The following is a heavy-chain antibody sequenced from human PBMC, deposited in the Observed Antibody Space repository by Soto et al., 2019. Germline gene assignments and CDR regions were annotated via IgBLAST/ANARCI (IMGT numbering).Heavy chain of an antibody. Sequence: GGSLRLSCAVSGFTFSAFGMHWVRQAPGKGLEWVAIISYDGILKYYADSVKGRFTISRDTSKGALYLQMNSLTPEDTAVYYCAKDFKVSGGHYGSLNYYYGMGVWGQGTTVTVSS. CDR3: AKDFKVSGGHYGSLNYYYGMGV. V-gene: IGHV3-30*18. CDR1: GFTFSAFG. D-gene: IGHD3-10*01. J-gene: IGHJ6*02. CDR2: ISYDGILK.